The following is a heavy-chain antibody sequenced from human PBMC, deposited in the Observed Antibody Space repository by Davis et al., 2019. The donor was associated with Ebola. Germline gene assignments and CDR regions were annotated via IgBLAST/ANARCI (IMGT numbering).Heavy chain of an antibody. D-gene: IGHD3-10*01. V-gene: IGHV4-30-4*08. J-gene: IGHJ4*02. CDR1: GGSISSGDYY. CDR2: IYYSGST. CDR3: VTEITFYGSGSYSYNFGS. Sequence: PSETLSLTCTVSGGSISSGDYYWTWIRQSPGKGLEWIGYIYYSGSTYSNPSLKSRVTLSVDTSKNQFSLNLNSVTAADTAVYYCVTEITFYGSGSYSYNFGSWGQGKLVTVSS.